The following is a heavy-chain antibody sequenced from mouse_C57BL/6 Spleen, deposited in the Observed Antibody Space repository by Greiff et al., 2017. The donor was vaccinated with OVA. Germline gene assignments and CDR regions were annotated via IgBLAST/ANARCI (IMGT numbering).Heavy chain of an antibody. CDR3: TREGDYYGSSHYFDY. V-gene: IGHV5-9-1*02. D-gene: IGHD1-1*01. Sequence: EVKVEESGEGLVKPGGSLKLSCAASGFTFSSYAMSWVRQTPEKRLEWVAYISSGGDYIYYADTVKGRFTISRDNARNTLYLQMSSLKSEDTAMYYCTREGDYYGSSHYFDYWGQGTTLTVSS. J-gene: IGHJ2*01. CDR1: GFTFSSYA. CDR2: ISSGGDYI.